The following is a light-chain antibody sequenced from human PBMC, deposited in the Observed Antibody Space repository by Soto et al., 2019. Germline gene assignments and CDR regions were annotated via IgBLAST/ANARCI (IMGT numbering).Light chain of an antibody. CDR2: DTS. Sequence: EVVMRQSPATLSVSPGEVATLSCRASNGIGHTLAWYQHKPGQTPRLLIYDTSTMATGVPTRFSGSRSGAEFTLTINSLQSEDFAVYYCQPHNSWPRTFGGGTKVEIK. J-gene: IGKJ4*01. CDR1: NGIGHT. CDR3: QPHNSWPRT. V-gene: IGKV3-15*01.